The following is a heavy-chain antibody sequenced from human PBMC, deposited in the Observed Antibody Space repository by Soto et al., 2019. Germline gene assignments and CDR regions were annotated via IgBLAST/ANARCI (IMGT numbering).Heavy chain of an antibody. D-gene: IGHD1-26*01. Sequence: GGSLRLSCAASGFTFSSYAMSWVRQAPGKGLEWVSAISGSGGSTYYADSVKGRLTISRDNSKNTLYLQMNSLRAEDTAVYYCAKDSGSYFDLKTHLVYNWFYPWGQETLVTVSS. V-gene: IGHV3-23*01. CDR1: GFTFSSYA. J-gene: IGHJ5*02. CDR2: ISGSGGST. CDR3: AKDSGSYFDLKTHLVYNWFYP.